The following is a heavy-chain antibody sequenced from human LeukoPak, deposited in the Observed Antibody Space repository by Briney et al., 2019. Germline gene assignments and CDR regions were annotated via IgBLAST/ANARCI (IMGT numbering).Heavy chain of an antibody. J-gene: IGHJ5*02. V-gene: IGHV1-24*01. CDR2: FDPEDGEA. Sequence: GASVKVSCKVSGYTLTELSMHWVRQAPGKGLEWMGGFDPEDGEAIYAQKFQGRVTMTEDTSTDTAYMELSSLRSEDTGVYYCATGGSDSSGYPWGQGTLVTVSS. D-gene: IGHD3-22*01. CDR1: GYTLTELS. CDR3: ATGGSDSSGYP.